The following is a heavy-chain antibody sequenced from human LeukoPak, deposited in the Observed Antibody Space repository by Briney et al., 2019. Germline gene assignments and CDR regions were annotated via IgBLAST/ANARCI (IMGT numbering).Heavy chain of an antibody. CDR2: IKEDGREK. CDR1: GFTFSTYW. Sequence: GGSLRDSCVASGFTFSTYWMNWVRQAPGKGLEWVATIKEDGREKFYVDSVKGRFTISRDNAKNSLYLQMNSLRPEDTAVYYCARDLSMGTTVLDYSGQGTLFT. V-gene: IGHV3-7*01. D-gene: IGHD4-11*01. J-gene: IGHJ4*02. CDR3: ARDLSMGTTVLDY.